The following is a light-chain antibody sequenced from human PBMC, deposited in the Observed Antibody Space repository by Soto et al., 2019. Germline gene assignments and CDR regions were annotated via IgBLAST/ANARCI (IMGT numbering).Light chain of an antibody. CDR1: TGNIGAFNF. V-gene: IGLV2-14*03. CDR2: DVN. J-gene: IGLJ2*01. Sequence: QSVLTQPPSVSGSPGRWTTFSGTGTTGNIGAFNFVSWYQQHPGKAPKLMLYDVNIRPSGVSNRFSGSKSGNTASLTISGLQAEDEADYYCTSWTTSTTMIFGGGTKVTVL. CDR3: TSWTTSTTMI.